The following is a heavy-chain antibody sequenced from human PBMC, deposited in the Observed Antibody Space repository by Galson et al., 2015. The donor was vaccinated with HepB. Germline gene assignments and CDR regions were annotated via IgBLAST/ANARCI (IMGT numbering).Heavy chain of an antibody. D-gene: IGHD5-12*01. CDR1: GYSFIHYW. CDR2: IDPSDSDT. Sequence: QSGAEVTKPGESLRISCKGSGYSFIHYWISWVRQMPGKGLEWMGRIDPSDSDTNYSPSFQGHVTISTDKSISTAYLQWSSLKASDTAIYYCARQTRGGSGHKDYWGQGTLVTVSS. V-gene: IGHV5-10-1*01. CDR3: ARQTRGGSGHKDY. J-gene: IGHJ4*02.